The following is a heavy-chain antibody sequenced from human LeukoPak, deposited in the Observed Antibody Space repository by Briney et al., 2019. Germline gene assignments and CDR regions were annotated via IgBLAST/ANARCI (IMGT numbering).Heavy chain of an antibody. Sequence: SETLSLTCTVSGGSISSSSYHWGWIRQPPGKGLEWIGSIYYSGSTYYNPSLKSRVTISVDTSKNQFSLKLTSVTAADTAVYYCARANSYDSSGHYYEFGYWGQGTLVTVSS. CDR2: IYYSGST. V-gene: IGHV4-39*07. CDR3: ARANSYDSSGHYYEFGY. D-gene: IGHD3-22*01. J-gene: IGHJ4*02. CDR1: GGSISSSSYH.